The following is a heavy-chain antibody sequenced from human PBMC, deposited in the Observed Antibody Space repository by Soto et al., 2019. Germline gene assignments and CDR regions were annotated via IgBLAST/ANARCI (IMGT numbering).Heavy chain of an antibody. J-gene: IGHJ4*02. CDR3: ARLNSGWHQTFDS. Sequence: QVQLESSGPGLVKPPQTLSLTCTVSGGSISSVGYFWTWIRQHPAKGLEWIGHISYSGSTYFIPSLRSRLSMSVDTSKNQFSLNLTSVTVADTALYYCARLNSGWHQTFDSWGQGTLVTVSS. D-gene: IGHD6-25*01. CDR1: GGSISSVGYF. V-gene: IGHV4-31*03. CDR2: ISYSGST.